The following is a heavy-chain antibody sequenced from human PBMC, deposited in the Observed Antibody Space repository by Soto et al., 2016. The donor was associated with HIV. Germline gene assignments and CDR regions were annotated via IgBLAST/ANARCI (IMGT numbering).Heavy chain of an antibody. Sequence: QVQLVQSGPELKEPGASVKVSCKISGPSFPTFHIHWVREAPGQGLEWMGWISPNSQTTNYAQKFHGRVTMTRDPSISTAYMELSGLKSDDTAVYYCATDSGQHLKSLDYWGQGTLLTVSS. J-gene: IGHJ4*02. CDR1: GPSFPTFH. CDR2: ISPNSQTT. D-gene: IGHD6-13*01. V-gene: IGHV1-2*02. CDR3: ATDSGQHLKSLDY.